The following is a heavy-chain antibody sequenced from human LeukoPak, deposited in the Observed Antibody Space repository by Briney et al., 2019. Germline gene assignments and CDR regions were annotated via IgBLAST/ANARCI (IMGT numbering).Heavy chain of an antibody. V-gene: IGHV4-31*03. CDR2: IYYSGST. Sequence: SQTLSLTCTVSGGSISSGGSYWSWIRQHPGKGLEWIGHIYYSGSTYYNPSLKSRVTISVDTSKNQFSLKLSSVTAADTAVYYCARASRDYVWGSYRSNWFDPWGQGTLVTVSS. J-gene: IGHJ5*02. D-gene: IGHD3-16*02. CDR1: GGSISSGGSY. CDR3: ARASRDYVWGSYRSNWFDP.